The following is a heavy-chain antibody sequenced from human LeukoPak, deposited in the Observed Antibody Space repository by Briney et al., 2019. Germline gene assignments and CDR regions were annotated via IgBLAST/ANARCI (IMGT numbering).Heavy chain of an antibody. J-gene: IGHJ4*02. V-gene: IGHV4-39*01. CDR3: ARQLERRLQALKEFDY. CDR2: IYSGGRT. CDR1: GGSISSNTYY. D-gene: IGHD1-1*01. Sequence: PSETLSLACTVSGGSISSNTYYWGWIRQPPGKGLEWIGSIYSGGRTYHNPPLKSRVTIFVDTSKNQLSLELTSVTAADTAVYYCARQLERRLQALKEFDYWGQGTLVTVSS.